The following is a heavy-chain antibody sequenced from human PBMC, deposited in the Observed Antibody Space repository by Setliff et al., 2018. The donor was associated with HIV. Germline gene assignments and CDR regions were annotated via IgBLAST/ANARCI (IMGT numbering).Heavy chain of an antibody. J-gene: IGHJ5*02. CDR2: IYYTGST. CDR1: NASISSGGFY. CDR3: VKAVAAPSWLDP. Sequence: SETLSLTCTVSNASISSGGFYWSWVRQHPGKGLEWIGYIYYTGSTYYNPSLKSRVSISVDTSKNQFSLKLTSVTAADTAVYYCVKAVAAPSWLDPWGQGTLVTVSS. V-gene: IGHV4-31*03. D-gene: IGHD2-15*01.